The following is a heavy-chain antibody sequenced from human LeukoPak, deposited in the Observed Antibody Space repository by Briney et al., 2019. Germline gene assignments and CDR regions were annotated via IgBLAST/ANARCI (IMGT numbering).Heavy chain of an antibody. CDR2: IRYDGSNK. J-gene: IGHJ3*02. D-gene: IGHD3-10*01. Sequence: GGSLRLSCAASGFTFSSYGMHWVRRAPGKGLEWVAFIRYDGSNKYYADSVKGRFTISRDNSKNTLYLQMNSLRAEDTAVYYCAKDGWFGESDACDIWGQGTMVTVSS. V-gene: IGHV3-30*02. CDR1: GFTFSSYG. CDR3: AKDGWFGESDACDI.